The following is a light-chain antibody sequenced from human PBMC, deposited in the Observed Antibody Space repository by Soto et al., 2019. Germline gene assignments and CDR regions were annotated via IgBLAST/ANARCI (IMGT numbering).Light chain of an antibody. CDR3: QQGDKFPLT. J-gene: IGKJ2*01. CDR1: QGISSS. Sequence: DIQMTQSPPSVSASVGDNVTVSCRASQGISSSLALYQQKPGKAPKLLIYGASTVQSGVPSRFSGSGSATDFTLTIRSLQPEDFATYYCQQGDKFPLTFGQGTRVDI. V-gene: IGKV1-12*01. CDR2: GAS.